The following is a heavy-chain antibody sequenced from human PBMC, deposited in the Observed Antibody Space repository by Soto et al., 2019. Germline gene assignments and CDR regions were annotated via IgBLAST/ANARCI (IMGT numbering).Heavy chain of an antibody. J-gene: IGHJ5*02. Sequence: SETLSLTCSVSGGSISTVGRYWTWIRQPPGKGLEWIGSIYHTGSTYYSKSLRSRLTMSVDTSKSQFSLRLSSVTAADTAVYYCARAKRITIFGVVITPGWFDPWGQGTLVTVS. CDR2: IYHTGST. CDR1: GGSISTVGRY. V-gene: IGHV4-31*03. CDR3: ARAKRITIFGVVITPGWFDP. D-gene: IGHD3-3*01.